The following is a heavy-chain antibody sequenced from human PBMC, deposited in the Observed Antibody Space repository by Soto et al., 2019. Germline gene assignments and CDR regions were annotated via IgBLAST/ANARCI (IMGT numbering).Heavy chain of an antibody. Sequence: GGSLRLSCAASGFTFSSYGMHWVRQAPGKGLEWVAVISYDGSNKYYADSVKGRFTISRDNSKNTLYLQMNSLRAEDTAVYYCAKDREYDFWSGYYTGYYYYGMDVWGQGTTVTVSS. V-gene: IGHV3-30*18. CDR2: ISYDGSNK. D-gene: IGHD3-3*01. J-gene: IGHJ6*02. CDR1: GFTFSSYG. CDR3: AKDREYDFWSGYYTGYYYYGMDV.